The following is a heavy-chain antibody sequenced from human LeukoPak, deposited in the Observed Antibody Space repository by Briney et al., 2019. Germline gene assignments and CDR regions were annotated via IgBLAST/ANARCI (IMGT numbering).Heavy chain of an antibody. CDR3: AKIGRMYDFWTGYYEEEVDYMDV. V-gene: IGHV3-23*01. D-gene: IGHD3-3*01. CDR2: ISDSGGNT. Sequence: GGSLRLSCAASGFTFSDYGMSWVRQAPGKGLEWVSGISDSGGNTKHADSVKGRFSVSRDNSKNTLYLQMNSLRAEDTAVYCCAKIGRMYDFWTGYYEEEVDYMDVWGKGTTVTVSS. J-gene: IGHJ6*03. CDR1: GFTFSDYG.